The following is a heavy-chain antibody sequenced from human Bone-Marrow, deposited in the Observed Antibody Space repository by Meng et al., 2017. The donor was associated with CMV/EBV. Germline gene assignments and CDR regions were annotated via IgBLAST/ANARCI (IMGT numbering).Heavy chain of an antibody. J-gene: IGHJ4*02. CDR3: ARGRVVVPAAMSY. CDR1: GFTFSSYW. V-gene: IGHV3-7*01. D-gene: IGHD2-2*01. Sequence: GESLKISCAASGFTFSSYWMSWVRQAPGKGLEWVANIKQDGSEKYYVDSVKGRFTISRDNAKNSLYLQMNSLRAEDTAVYYCARGRVVVPAAMSYWGQGTLVTGS. CDR2: IKQDGSEK.